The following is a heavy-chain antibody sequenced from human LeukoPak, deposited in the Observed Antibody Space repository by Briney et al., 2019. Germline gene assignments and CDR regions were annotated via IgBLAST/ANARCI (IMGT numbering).Heavy chain of an antibody. J-gene: IGHJ5*02. CDR1: DYSISSSYY. D-gene: IGHD6-13*01. V-gene: IGHV4-38-2*02. CDR3: ARGAAAGNNWFDP. CDR2: IYHSGST. Sequence: SETLSLTCTVSDYSISSSYYWGWIRQPPGKGLEWFGIIYHSGSTYYNPSLKSRVTISVDTSKNQFSLKLGSVTAADTAVYYCARGAAAGNNWFDPWGQGTLVTVSS.